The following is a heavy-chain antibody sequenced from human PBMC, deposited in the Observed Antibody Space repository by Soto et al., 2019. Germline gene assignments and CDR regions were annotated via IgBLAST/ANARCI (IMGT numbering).Heavy chain of an antibody. CDR2: IYYSGST. CDR1: GGSISSISDY. CDR3: ARHIRAVAEGNWFDS. D-gene: IGHD6-19*01. Sequence: SETLSLTCTVSGGSISSISDYWGWIRQPPGKGLEWIGSIYYSGSTYYNPSLKSRVTISVDTSKNQFSLKLSSVTAADTAVYYCARHIRAVAEGNWFDSWGQRTLVTVSS. V-gene: IGHV4-39*01. J-gene: IGHJ5*01.